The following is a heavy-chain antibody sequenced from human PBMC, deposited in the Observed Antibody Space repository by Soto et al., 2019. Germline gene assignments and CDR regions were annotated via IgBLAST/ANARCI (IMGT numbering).Heavy chain of an antibody. CDR2: IYYSGST. V-gene: IGHV4-39*01. CDR1: GGSISSSSYY. J-gene: IGHJ4*02. CDR3: ARSSPHSGYYAPCDY. Sequence: QLQLQESGPGLVKPSETLSLTCTVSGGSISSSSYYWGWIRQPPGKGLEWIGSIYYSGSTYYNPSRKSRVTIAVDTSKNQFSLKLSSVTAADTAVYYCARSSPHSGYYAPCDYWGQGTLVTVSS. D-gene: IGHD3-22*01.